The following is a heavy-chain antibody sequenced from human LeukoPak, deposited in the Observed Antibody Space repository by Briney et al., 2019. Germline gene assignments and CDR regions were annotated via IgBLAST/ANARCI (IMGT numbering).Heavy chain of an antibody. CDR3: AREYYYGSGSYFEDY. D-gene: IGHD3-10*01. J-gene: IGHJ4*02. Sequence: KPSETLSLTGTGSGCSISSGSYYWSWIRQPAGRGLELIGRSDTSGSTKYNPSLKSRVTISVDTSKNQVSLKLSSVPAADTAVYYCAREYYYGSGSYFEDYWGQGTLVTVCS. CDR1: GCSISSGSYY. V-gene: IGHV4-61*02. CDR2: SDTSGST.